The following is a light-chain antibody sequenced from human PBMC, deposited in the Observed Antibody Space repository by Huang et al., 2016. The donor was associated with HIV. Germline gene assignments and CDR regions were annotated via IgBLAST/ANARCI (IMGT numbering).Light chain of an antibody. V-gene: IGKV1-39*01. CDR1: QTLSHY. CDR2: DAS. J-gene: IGKJ5*01. Sequence: DIQMTQSPSSLSASVGDRVSITCRASQTLSHYLNWYQQRPGKAPKLLIYDASTLQSGVPSRFSGSGSGTDFTLTISSLQSEDFATYFCQQGYSTPITFGQGTRLEI. CDR3: QQGYSTPIT.